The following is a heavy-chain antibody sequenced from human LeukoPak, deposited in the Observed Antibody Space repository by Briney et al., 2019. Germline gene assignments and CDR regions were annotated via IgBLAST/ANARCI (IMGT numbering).Heavy chain of an antibody. CDR1: GFIFSSYG. Sequence: GGSLRLSCAASGFIFSSYGMHWVRQAPGKGLDWVAFIRYDGSNEYYADSVKGRFTISRDNSKNTLYLQMNSLRAEDTAVYYCAKDSIDVWDYFDYWGRGTLVTVSS. CDR2: IRYDGSNE. CDR3: AKDSIDVWDYFDY. D-gene: IGHD1-26*01. J-gene: IGHJ4*02. V-gene: IGHV3-30*02.